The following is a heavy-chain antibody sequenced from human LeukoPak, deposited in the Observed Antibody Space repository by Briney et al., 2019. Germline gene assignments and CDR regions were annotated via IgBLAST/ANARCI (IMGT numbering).Heavy chain of an antibody. CDR1: GGTFSSYA. Sequence: GASVKVSCKASGGTFSSYAISWVRQAPGQGLEWMGGIIPIFGTANYAQKFQGRVTITTDESTSTAYMELSSLRSGDTAVYYCARGKDSSSTSCPYYYYYYMDVWGKGTTVTVSS. CDR2: IIPIFGTA. D-gene: IGHD2-2*01. CDR3: ARGKDSSSTSCPYYYYYYMDV. V-gene: IGHV1-69*05. J-gene: IGHJ6*03.